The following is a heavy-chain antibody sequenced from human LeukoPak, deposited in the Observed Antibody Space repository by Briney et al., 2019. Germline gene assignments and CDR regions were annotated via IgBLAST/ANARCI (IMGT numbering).Heavy chain of an antibody. CDR2: ITPIIGTT. D-gene: IGHD4-11*01. V-gene: IGHV1-69*08. CDR1: GGTLRSHI. CDR3: TRVNLRGSKYNWYDP. J-gene: IGHJ5*02. Sequence: SVKVSCKTSGGTLRSHIFSWVRQAPGQGLEWMGRITPIIGTTNYAQKFQGRVTITADTSTGTVYMEMSNLRSDDTAIYYCTRVNLRGSKYNWYDPWGQGTLVTVSS.